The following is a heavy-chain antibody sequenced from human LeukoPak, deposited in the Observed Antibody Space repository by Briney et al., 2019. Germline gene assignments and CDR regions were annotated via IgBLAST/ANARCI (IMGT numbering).Heavy chain of an antibody. J-gene: IGHJ4*02. CDR3: AKERTYYDILTGYYSREYDY. CDR1: GFTFTTYG. CDR2: ISWNSGTI. V-gene: IGHV3-9*01. D-gene: IGHD3-9*01. Sequence: GESLRLSCAASGFTFTTYGMNWVRQAPGKGLEWVSGISWNSGTIGYADSVKGRFTISRDNAKNSLYLQMNSLRAEDSAFYYCAKERTYYDILTGYYSREYDYWGQETLVTVSS.